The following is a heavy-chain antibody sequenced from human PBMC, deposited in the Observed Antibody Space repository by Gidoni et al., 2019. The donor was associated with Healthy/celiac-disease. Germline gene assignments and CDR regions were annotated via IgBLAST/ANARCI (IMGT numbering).Heavy chain of an antibody. Sequence: QVQLQQSGPGLVKPSQTLSLTCAIPGDSVSSHRASWNWIRQSPSRGLEWLGRTYYRSKWYNDYAVSVKSRITINPDTSKNQFSLQLNSVTPEDTAVYYCARDLGGYSGYIGGDGRNDAFDIWGQGTMVTVSS. D-gene: IGHD5-12*01. J-gene: IGHJ3*02. CDR3: ARDLGGYSGYIGGDGRNDAFDI. CDR1: GDSVSSHRAS. V-gene: IGHV6-1*01. CDR2: TYYRSKWYN.